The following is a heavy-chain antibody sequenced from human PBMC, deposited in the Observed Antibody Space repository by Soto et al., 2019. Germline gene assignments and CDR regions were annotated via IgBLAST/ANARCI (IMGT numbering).Heavy chain of an antibody. D-gene: IGHD2-15*01. Sequence: EVQLLESGGGLVQPGGSLRLSCATSGFTFTTHAMSWVRQAPGKGLEWVSAVSGSGGGTYYADSVRGRFTVSRDISTNTLNLQMNSLRPEDTAVYYCAKEVDKYIAAWFDIEDWGQGTLVTVSS. V-gene: IGHV3-23*01. J-gene: IGHJ4*02. CDR1: GFTFTTHA. CDR3: AKEVDKYIAAWFDIED. CDR2: VSGSGGGT.